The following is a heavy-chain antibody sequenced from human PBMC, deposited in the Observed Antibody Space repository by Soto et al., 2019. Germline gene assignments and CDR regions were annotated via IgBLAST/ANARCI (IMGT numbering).Heavy chain of an antibody. Sequence: EVQLVETGGGLIQPGGSLRLSCAASGFTVSSNYMSWVRQAPGKGLEWVSVIYSGGSTYYADSVKGRFTISRDNSNNTLYLQMNSLRAEDTAVYYCARDRGYGSLLSTKYYYGMDVWGQGTTVTVSS. V-gene: IGHV3-53*02. CDR1: GFTVSSNY. CDR2: IYSGGST. J-gene: IGHJ6*02. D-gene: IGHD3-10*01. CDR3: ARDRGYGSLLSTKYYYGMDV.